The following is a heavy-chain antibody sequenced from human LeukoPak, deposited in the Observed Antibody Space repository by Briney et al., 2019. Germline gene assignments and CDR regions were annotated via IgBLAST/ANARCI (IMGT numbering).Heavy chain of an antibody. CDR3: ARSFCTSATCSKGYSYYVMDV. D-gene: IGHD2/OR15-2a*01. CDR1: GFTFSPYA. V-gene: IGHV3-21*01. CDR2: ISSGGHYT. Sequence: GGALRLSCAASGFTFSPYAMNWVRQAPGKGLEWVSYISSGGHYTFYADSLKGRFTVSRDNAKNSLFLQMDSLRAEDTAVYCCARSFCTSATCSKGYSYYVMDVWGQGTTVTVSS. J-gene: IGHJ6*02.